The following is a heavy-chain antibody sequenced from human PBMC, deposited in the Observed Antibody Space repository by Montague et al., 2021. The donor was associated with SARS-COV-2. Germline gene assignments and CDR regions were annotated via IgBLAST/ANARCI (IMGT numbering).Heavy chain of an antibody. V-gene: IGHV4-39*01. CDR3: ARREYSYGWGD. CDR2: ADYSGNT. Sequence: ETLSLTCTVTGGPISGSSDYWGWIRQSPGKGLEWIASADYSGNTYYSPSLKSRLTISVDTSKNQFSLKLNSVTAADTALYYCARREYSYGWGDWGQGTLVTVSS. J-gene: IGHJ4*02. D-gene: IGHD5-18*01. CDR1: GGPISGSSDY.